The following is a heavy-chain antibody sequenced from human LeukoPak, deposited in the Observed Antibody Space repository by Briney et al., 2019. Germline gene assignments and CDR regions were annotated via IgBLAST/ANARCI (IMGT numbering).Heavy chain of an antibody. V-gene: IGHV6-1*01. CDR1: GDSVSSNSAA. J-gene: IGHJ5*02. Sequence: SQTLSLTCAISGDSVSSNSAAWNWIRQSPSRGLEWLGRTYYRSKWYNDYAVSVKSRITINPDTSKSQFSLQLNSVTPEDTAVYYCAREGIEEQWLVIGWFDPWGQGTLVTVSS. CDR3: AREGIEEQWLVIGWFDP. D-gene: IGHD6-19*01. CDR2: TYYRSKWYN.